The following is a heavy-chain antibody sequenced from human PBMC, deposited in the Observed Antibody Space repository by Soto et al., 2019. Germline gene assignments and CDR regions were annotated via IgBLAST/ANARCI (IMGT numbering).Heavy chain of an antibody. V-gene: IGHV4-59*01. CDR3: ARGRFSGYYYYYYVDV. CDR1: GGSISSYY. D-gene: IGHD3-3*01. CDR2: IYYSGSN. J-gene: IGHJ6*03. Sequence: QVQLQESGPGLVKPSETLSLTCTVSGGSISSYYWSWIRQPPGKGLEWIGYIYYSGSNNYNPSLKSRVTISVDTSKNQFSLKLSSVTAADTAVYYCARGRFSGYYYYYYVDVWGKGTTVTVSS.